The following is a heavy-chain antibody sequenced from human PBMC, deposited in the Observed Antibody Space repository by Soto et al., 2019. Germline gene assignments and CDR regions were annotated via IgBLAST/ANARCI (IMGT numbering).Heavy chain of an antibody. CDR2: IRSKANSYAT. CDR1: GFTFSGSA. J-gene: IGHJ6*03. D-gene: IGHD6-6*01. Sequence: EVQLVESGGGLVQPGGSLKLSCAASGFTFSGSAMHWVRQASGKGLEWVGRIRSKANSYATAYAASVKGRFTISRDDSKNTAYLQMNSLKTEDTAVYYCTRDRQLPYYYYYMDVWGKGTTVTVSS. V-gene: IGHV3-73*01. CDR3: TRDRQLPYYYYYMDV.